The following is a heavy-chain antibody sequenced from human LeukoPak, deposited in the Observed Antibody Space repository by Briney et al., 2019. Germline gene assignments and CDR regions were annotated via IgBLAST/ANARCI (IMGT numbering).Heavy chain of an antibody. Sequence: ASVKVSCKASGYTFTGYYMHWVRQAPGQGLEWMGWINPNSGGTSYAQKFQGRVTMTRDTSISTAYMELSRLRSDDTAVYYCARGRIAARPGGAFDIWGQGTMVTVSS. J-gene: IGHJ3*02. CDR2: INPNSGGT. D-gene: IGHD6-6*01. V-gene: IGHV1-2*02. CDR3: ARGRIAARPGGAFDI. CDR1: GYTFTGYY.